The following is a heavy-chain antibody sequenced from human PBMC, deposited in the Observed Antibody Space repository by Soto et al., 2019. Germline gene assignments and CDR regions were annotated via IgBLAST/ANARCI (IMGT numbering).Heavy chain of an antibody. CDR2: IYYSGST. D-gene: IGHD3-3*01. Sequence: SSETLSLTCTVSGGSISSGDYYWSWIRQPPGKGLEWIGYIYYSGSTYYNPSLKSRVTISVDTSKNQFSLKLSSVTAADTAVYYCARGLFLFGVVRFDPWGQGTLVTVSS. J-gene: IGHJ5*02. CDR3: ARGLFLFGVVRFDP. CDR1: GGSISSGDYY. V-gene: IGHV4-30-4*01.